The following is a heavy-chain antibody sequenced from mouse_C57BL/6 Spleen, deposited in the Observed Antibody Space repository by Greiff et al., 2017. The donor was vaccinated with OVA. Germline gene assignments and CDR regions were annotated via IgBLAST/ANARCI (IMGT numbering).Heavy chain of an antibody. V-gene: IGHV5-4*01. CDR1: GFTFSSYA. J-gene: IGHJ4*01. Sequence: EVMLVESGGGLVKPGGSLKLSCAASGFTFSSYAMSWVRQTPEKRLEWVATISDGGSYTYYPDNVKGRFTISRDNAKNNLYLQMSHLKSEDTAMYYCAREDCGYYAVDYWCRRTSVTVPS. CDR2: ISDGGSYT. CDR3: AREDCGYYAVDY.